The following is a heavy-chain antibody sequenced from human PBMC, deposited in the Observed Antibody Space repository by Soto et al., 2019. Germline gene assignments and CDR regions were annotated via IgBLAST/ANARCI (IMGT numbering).Heavy chain of an antibody. V-gene: IGHV4-31*03. J-gene: IGHJ4*02. D-gene: IGHD3-10*01. CDR2: IYYSGST. CDR1: GGSISSGGYY. CDR3: ARGDMVRGVTQFDY. Sequence: QVQLQESGPGLVKPSQTLSLTCTVSGGSISSGGYYWSWIRQHPGKGLEWIGYIYYSGSTYYNPSLKSRVTISVDTSKNQFSLKLSSVTAGDTAVYYCARGDMVRGVTQFDYWGQGTLVTVSS.